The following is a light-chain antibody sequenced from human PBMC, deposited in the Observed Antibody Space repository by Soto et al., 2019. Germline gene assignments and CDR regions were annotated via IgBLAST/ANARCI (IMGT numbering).Light chain of an antibody. CDR3: QQSHTTWT. CDR1: QSVSTY. J-gene: IGKJ1*01. V-gene: IGKV1-39*01. Sequence: DIQMTQSPSSLSASVGDRVTITCRVSQSVSTYLNWYQQKPGKAPNLLIYAASSLQSGVPSRFSGSGSGTDFTLTITSLQPEDFATYYCQQSHTTWTFGQGTKVEIK. CDR2: AAS.